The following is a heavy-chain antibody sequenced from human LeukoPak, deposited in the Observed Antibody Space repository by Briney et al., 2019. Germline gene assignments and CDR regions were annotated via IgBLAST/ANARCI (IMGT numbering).Heavy chain of an antibody. V-gene: IGHV1-24*01. J-gene: IGHJ5*02. CDR2: FDPEDGET. CDR1: GYTLTELS. CDR3: ATAVINRGYSGYYAGWFDP. D-gene: IGHD5-12*01. Sequence: ASVKVSCKVSGYTLTELSMHWVRQAPGKGLEWMGGFDPEDGETIYAQKFQGRVTMTEDTSTDTAYMELSSLRSEDTAVYYCATAVINRGYSGYYAGWFDPWGQGTLVTVSS.